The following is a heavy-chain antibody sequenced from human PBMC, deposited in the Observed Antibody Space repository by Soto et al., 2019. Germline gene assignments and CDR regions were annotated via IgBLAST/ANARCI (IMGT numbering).Heavy chain of an antibody. V-gene: IGHV1-3*01. Sequence: ASVKVSCKASGYTFTSYAMHWVRQAPGQRLEWMGWINAGNGNTKYSQKFQGRVTITRDTSASTAYMELSSLRSEDTAVYYCARDPSLVVVPAAMGYYYGMDVWGQGTTATVSS. CDR1: GYTFTSYA. D-gene: IGHD2-2*01. J-gene: IGHJ6*02. CDR2: INAGNGNT. CDR3: ARDPSLVVVPAAMGYYYGMDV.